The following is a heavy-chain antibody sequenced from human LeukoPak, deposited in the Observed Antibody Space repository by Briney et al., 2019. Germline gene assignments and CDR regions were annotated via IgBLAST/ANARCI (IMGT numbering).Heavy chain of an antibody. V-gene: IGHV4-4*07. CDR2: IYTSGST. D-gene: IGHD2-2*01. CDR1: GGSISSYY. J-gene: IGHJ6*03. CDR3: ARVGVVPAYHYYYMDV. Sequence: SETLSLTCTVSGGSISSYYWSWIRQPAAKGLEWIGRIYTSGSTNYNPSLMSRVTMSVDTSKNQFSLKLSPVTAADTAVYYCARVGVVPAYHYYYMDVWGKGTTVTVSS.